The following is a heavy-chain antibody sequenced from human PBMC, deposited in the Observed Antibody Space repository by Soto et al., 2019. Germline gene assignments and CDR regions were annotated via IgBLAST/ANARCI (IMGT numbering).Heavy chain of an antibody. J-gene: IGHJ4*02. Sequence: ASVKVSCKASGYTFTSYAMHWVRQAPGQRLEWMGWINAGNGNTKYSQKFQGRVTITRDTSASTAYMELSSLGSEDTAVYYCAGGRVASSSWLDYWGQGTLVTVSS. CDR2: INAGNGNT. CDR1: GYTFTSYA. V-gene: IGHV1-3*01. CDR3: AGGRVASSSWLDY. D-gene: IGHD6-13*01.